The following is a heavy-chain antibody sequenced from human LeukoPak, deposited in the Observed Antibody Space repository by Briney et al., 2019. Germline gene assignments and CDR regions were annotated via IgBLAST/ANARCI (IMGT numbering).Heavy chain of an antibody. CDR2: INHSGST. CDR3: ARGFHYYDSRDRAFDI. J-gene: IGHJ3*02. D-gene: IGHD3-22*01. V-gene: IGHV4-34*01. Sequence: KPGGSLRLSCAASGFTFSRYWMIWVRQPPGKGLEWIGEINHSGSTNYNPSLKSRVTISVDTSKNQFSLKLSSVTAADTAVYYCARGFHYYDSRDRAFDIWGQGTMVTVSS. CDR1: GFTFSRYW.